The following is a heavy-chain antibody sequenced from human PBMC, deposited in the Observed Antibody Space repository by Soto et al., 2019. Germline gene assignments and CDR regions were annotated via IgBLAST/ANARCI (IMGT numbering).Heavy chain of an antibody. CDR3: ARGRTTVTPLDY. Sequence: SETLSLTCTVSGGSISSYYCSWIRQPPGKGLEWIGYIYYSGSTNYNPSLKSRDTISVDMSKNQFSLKLSSVTAADTAVYYCARGRTTVTPLDYWGQGTLVTVSS. CDR1: GGSISSYY. J-gene: IGHJ4*02. V-gene: IGHV4-59*01. CDR2: IYYSGST. D-gene: IGHD4-17*01.